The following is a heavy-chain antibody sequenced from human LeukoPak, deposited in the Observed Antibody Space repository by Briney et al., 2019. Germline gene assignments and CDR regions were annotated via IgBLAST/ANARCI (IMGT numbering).Heavy chain of an antibody. CDR3: ARHNPYGSGSYHYYYYMDV. D-gene: IGHD3-10*01. CDR1: GGSISSGGYS. J-gene: IGHJ6*03. CDR2: IYHSGST. V-gene: IGHV4-30-2*03. Sequence: SETLSLTCAVSGGSISSGGYSWSWIRQPPGKGLEWIGYIYHSGSTYYNPSLKSRVTISVDTSKNQFSLKLSSVTAADTAVYYCARHNPYGSGSYHYYYYMDVWGKGTTVTVSS.